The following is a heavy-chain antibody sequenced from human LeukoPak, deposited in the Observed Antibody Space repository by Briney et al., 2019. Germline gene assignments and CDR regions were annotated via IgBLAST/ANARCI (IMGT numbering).Heavy chain of an antibody. D-gene: IGHD2-21*02. Sequence: SGRSLRLSCAASGFTFSSYAMHWVRQAPGKGLEWEAVISYDGSNKYYADSVKGRFTISRDNSKNTLYLQMNSLRAEDTAVYYCARDPAIVVVTATLDYWGQGTLVTVSS. V-gene: IGHV3-30-3*01. CDR2: ISYDGSNK. CDR1: GFTFSSYA. J-gene: IGHJ4*02. CDR3: ARDPAIVVVTATLDY.